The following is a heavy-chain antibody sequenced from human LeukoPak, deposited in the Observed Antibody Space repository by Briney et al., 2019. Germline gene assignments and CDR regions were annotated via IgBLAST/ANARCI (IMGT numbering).Heavy chain of an antibody. CDR2: IYYSGST. J-gene: IGHJ4*02. Sequence: PSETLSLTCTVSGGSISSSSYYWGWIRQPPGKGLEWIGSIYYSGSTYYNPSLKSRVTISVDTSKNQFSLKLSSVTAADTAVYYCARVSQDYPDYWGQGTLVTVSS. CDR1: GGSISSSSYY. CDR3: ARVSQDYPDY. V-gene: IGHV4-39*01.